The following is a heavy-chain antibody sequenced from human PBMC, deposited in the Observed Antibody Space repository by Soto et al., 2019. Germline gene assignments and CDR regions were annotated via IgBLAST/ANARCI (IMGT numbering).Heavy chain of an antibody. Sequence: EEQLVESGGGLVQPGGSLRLSCAASGFTLSTYWVSWVRQAPGKGLEWVANINRDGSEKYYVDSVKGRFTISRDNAKNSRCLQTNSLIAEDTAVYYCARVEYSSAYETADIWGQGTLVTVS. CDR2: INRDGSEK. CDR1: GFTLSTYW. J-gene: IGHJ3*02. V-gene: IGHV3-7*01. D-gene: IGHD6-19*01. CDR3: ARVEYSSAYETADI.